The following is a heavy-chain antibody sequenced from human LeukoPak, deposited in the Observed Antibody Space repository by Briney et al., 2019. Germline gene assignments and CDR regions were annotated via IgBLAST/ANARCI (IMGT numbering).Heavy chain of an antibody. D-gene: IGHD5/OR15-5a*01. CDR1: GFTFSSYA. CDR2: ISYDGSNK. CDR3: AILAVSGPIDY. Sequence: GGSLRLSCAASGFTFSSYAMHWVRQAPGKGLEWVAVISYDGSNKYYADSVKGRFTISRDIAKNTLYLQMNSLRVEDTAVYYCAILAVSGPIDYWGQGTQVTVSS. J-gene: IGHJ4*02. V-gene: IGHV3-30-3*01.